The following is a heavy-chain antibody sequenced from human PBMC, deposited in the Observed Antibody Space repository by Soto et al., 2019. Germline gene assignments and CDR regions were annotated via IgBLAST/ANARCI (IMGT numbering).Heavy chain of an antibody. CDR2: VFYGGT. Sequence: PSATLSLTCSVSGRSRSSNYWSWIRQSPDKGLEWLGYVFYGGTDYNPSLGGRVSMSVETSKSQFSLKLTSVTVADTAVYYCARDTGYDHDAFDIGCQGTMVTVSS. CDR3: ARDTGYDHDAFDI. CDR1: GRSRSSNY. D-gene: IGHD5-12*01. J-gene: IGHJ3*02. V-gene: IGHV4-59*01.